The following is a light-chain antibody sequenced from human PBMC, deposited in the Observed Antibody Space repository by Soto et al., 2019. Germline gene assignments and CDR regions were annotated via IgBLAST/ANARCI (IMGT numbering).Light chain of an antibody. CDR2: GAS. CDR1: QSVSSN. Sequence: EIVMTQSPATLSVSPWESATLSCRASQSVSSNLAWYQQKPGQAPRLLIYGASTRATGIPARFSGSGSGTEFTLTISSLQSEDFAVYYCQQYNNWPRTFGQGTKVDIK. J-gene: IGKJ1*01. CDR3: QQYNNWPRT. V-gene: IGKV3-15*01.